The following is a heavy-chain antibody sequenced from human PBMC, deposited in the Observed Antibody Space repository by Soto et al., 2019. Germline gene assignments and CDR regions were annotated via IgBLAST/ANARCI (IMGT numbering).Heavy chain of an antibody. CDR3: ARLPATGYYFDY. Sequence: SETLSLTCTVSGGSIRSYYWSWVRQPPGKGLDWIGYIYHNGATNYNPSLKSRVSISVDTSKKQFSLKLTSVTAADTAVYYCARLPATGYYFDYWAQGTLGTGSS. D-gene: IGHD5-12*01. CDR2: IYHNGAT. J-gene: IGHJ4*02. V-gene: IGHV4-59*08. CDR1: GGSIRSYY.